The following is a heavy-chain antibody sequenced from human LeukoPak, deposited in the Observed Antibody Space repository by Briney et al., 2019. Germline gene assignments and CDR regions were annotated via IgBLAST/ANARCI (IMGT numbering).Heavy chain of an antibody. CDR3: AKVPVSDY. Sequence: GGSLRLSCAASGFTFDDYGMSWVRQAPGKGLEWVSGINWNGGRAGHADSVKGRFTISRDNAKNSLFLQMNSLRAEDTAVYYCAKVPVSDYWGQGTLVTVSS. V-gene: IGHV3-20*04. D-gene: IGHD1-14*01. J-gene: IGHJ4*02. CDR1: GFTFDDYG. CDR2: INWNGGRA.